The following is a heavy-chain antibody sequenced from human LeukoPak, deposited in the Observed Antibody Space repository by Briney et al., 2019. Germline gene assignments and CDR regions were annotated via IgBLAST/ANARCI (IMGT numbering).Heavy chain of an antibody. D-gene: IGHD6-13*01. J-gene: IGHJ4*02. CDR3: ATYSSSWFCFDR. CDR2: IYYTGST. Sequence: SETLSLTCTVSGVSMSSYYWNWIRQPPGKGLEWIGYIYYTGSTTYNPSLTGRVTMSVDTSKNQFSLKLSSVTASDTAVYYCATYSSSWFCFDRWGQGSLVAVPS. CDR1: GVSMSSYY. V-gene: IGHV4-59*03.